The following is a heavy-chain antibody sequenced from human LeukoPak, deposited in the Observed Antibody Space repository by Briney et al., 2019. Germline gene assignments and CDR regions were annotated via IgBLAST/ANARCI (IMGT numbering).Heavy chain of an antibody. CDR3: AGGGGEFDP. J-gene: IGHJ5*02. V-gene: IGHV3-7*03. CDR1: GFTFNIYS. Sequence: GGSLRLSCAASGFTFNIYSMNWVRQAPGKGLEWVANIKQDGSEKYYVDSVKGRFTISRDNAKNSLYLQMNSLRAEDTAVYYCAGGGGEFDPWGQGTLVTVSS. D-gene: IGHD2-21*01. CDR2: IKQDGSEK.